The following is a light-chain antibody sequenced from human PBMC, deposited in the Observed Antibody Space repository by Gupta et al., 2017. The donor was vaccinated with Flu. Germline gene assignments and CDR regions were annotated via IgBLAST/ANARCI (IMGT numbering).Light chain of an antibody. J-gene: IGKJ1*01. CDR2: YAS. CDR3: LQSCHRPSR. V-gene: IGKV1-39*01. Sequence: DSQMTHSPSSLSASVGDRVTITCRTSQSVGSYLNWYQQKTGQAPKFLIYYASTVHSGVPSSFSGSGCGTEFTFTISSLQPEDFATYYCLQSCHRPSRFGQGTQVEV. CDR1: QSVGSY.